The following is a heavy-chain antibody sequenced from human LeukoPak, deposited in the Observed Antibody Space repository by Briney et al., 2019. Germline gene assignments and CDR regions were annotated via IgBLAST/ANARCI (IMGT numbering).Heavy chain of an antibody. CDR1: GFTVSSNY. V-gene: IGHV3-53*01. D-gene: IGHD3-22*01. Sequence: HTGGSLRLSCAASGFTVSSNYMSWVRQAPGKGLQWVSVIYSGGSTYYADSVKGRFTISRDNSKNTLYLQMNSLRAEGTAVYYCARVNYYDSSGYYYGTGSDAFDIWGQGTMVTVSS. CDR3: ARVNYYDSSGYYYGTGSDAFDI. CDR2: IYSGGST. J-gene: IGHJ3*02.